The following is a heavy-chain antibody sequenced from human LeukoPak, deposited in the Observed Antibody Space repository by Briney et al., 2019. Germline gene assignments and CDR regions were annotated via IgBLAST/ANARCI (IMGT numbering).Heavy chain of an antibody. D-gene: IGHD1-7*01. CDR2: IKTDGIEK. CDR1: GFTFSSHW. Sequence: PGGSLRLSCAASGFTFSSHWMSWVRQAPGKGLEWVANIKTDGIEKYYVDSVKGRFTISRDNAKNTLYLQMNSLRAEDTAIYYCVRDSSYYMDVWGKGTTVTVSS. J-gene: IGHJ6*03. V-gene: IGHV3-7*01. CDR3: VRDSSYYMDV.